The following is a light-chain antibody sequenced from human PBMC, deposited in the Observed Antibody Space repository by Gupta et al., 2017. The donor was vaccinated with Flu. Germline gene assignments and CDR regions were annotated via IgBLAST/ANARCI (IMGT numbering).Light chain of an antibody. J-gene: IGKJ2*01. CDR2: AAS. V-gene: IGKV1-9*01. CDR1: QGINNF. CDR3: QQLNTDPHT. Sequence: DIQLTQSPPFLSASVGDRVTVTCRASQGINNFLAWYQQKPSKAPKLLIYAASTLQSGVPSRFSGSGSGTEFSLTISSLQPEDFATYYCQQLNTDPHTFGQGTKLEIK.